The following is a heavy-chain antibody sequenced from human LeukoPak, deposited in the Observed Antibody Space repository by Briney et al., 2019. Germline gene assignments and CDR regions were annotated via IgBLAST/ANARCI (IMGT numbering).Heavy chain of an antibody. J-gene: IGHJ3*02. CDR3: AKDQSTMIVVVPSDAFDI. Sequence: GSLRLSCAASGFTFSSYAMSWVRQAPGKGLEWVSAISGSGGSTYYADSVKGRFTISRDNSKNTLYLQMNSLRAEDTAVYYCAKDQSTMIVVVPSDAFDIWGQGTMVTVSS. D-gene: IGHD3-22*01. CDR1: GFTFSSYA. CDR2: ISGSGGST. V-gene: IGHV3-23*01.